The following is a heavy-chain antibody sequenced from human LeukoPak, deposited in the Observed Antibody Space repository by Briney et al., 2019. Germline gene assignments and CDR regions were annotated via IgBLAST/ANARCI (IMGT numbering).Heavy chain of an antibody. CDR2: ISSGTSYI. J-gene: IGHJ4*02. D-gene: IGHD3-10*01. Sequence: GGSLRLSCAASGFTFNTYTMNGVRQAPGKGLEWVSSISSGTSYIYYADSLNGRFTIPRDSPKNSLALQMNRQRASDAHVYYCARDVSSTYYYGSGSYPGPYWGQGTLVIVSS. CDR3: ARDVSSTYYYGSGSYPGPY. V-gene: IGHV3-21*01. CDR1: GFTFNTYT.